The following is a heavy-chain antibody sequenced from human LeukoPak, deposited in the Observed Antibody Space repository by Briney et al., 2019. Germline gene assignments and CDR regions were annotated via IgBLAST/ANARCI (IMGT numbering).Heavy chain of an antibody. V-gene: IGHV3-23*01. D-gene: IGHD3-10*01. CDR1: GVTFSSYA. CDR3: AKGGRSGSLMFDY. J-gene: IGHJ4*02. Sequence: GGSLRLSCAASGVTFSSYAMSWVRQAPGKGLEWVSAIIGSGGSTYYADSVKGRFTISRDNSKNTLYLQMSSLSAEDTVVYYCAKGGRSGSLMFDYWRQGPRIPVSS. CDR2: IIGSGGST.